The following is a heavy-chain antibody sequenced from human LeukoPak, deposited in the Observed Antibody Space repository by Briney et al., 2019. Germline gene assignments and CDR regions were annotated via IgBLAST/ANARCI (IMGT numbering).Heavy chain of an antibody. D-gene: IGHD6-13*01. J-gene: IGHJ4*02. Sequence: GGSLRLSCAASGFTFSSYSMNWVRQAPGKGLEWVSSISSSSSYIYYADSVKGRFTISGDNAKNSLYLQMNSLRAEDTAVYYCARAGIAAAGSPFDYWGQGTLVTVSS. CDR1: GFTFSSYS. CDR2: ISSSSSYI. CDR3: ARAGIAAAGSPFDY. V-gene: IGHV3-21*01.